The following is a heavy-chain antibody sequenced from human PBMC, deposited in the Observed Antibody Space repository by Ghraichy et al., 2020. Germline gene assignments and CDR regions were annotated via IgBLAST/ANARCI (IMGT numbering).Heavy chain of an antibody. CDR1: GGSILSDTYF. Sequence: LSLTCTVSGGSILSDTYFWGWLRQPPGKGLEWIGCIFVGGSTHYKPSLKSRVTISADTSTNQVSLKVSSMPAADTAVYYCARQAPYSPPVYGMDVWGQGTPVTVSS. D-gene: IGHD5-18*01. CDR2: IFVGGST. CDR3: ARQAPYSPPVYGMDV. J-gene: IGHJ6*02. V-gene: IGHV4-39*01.